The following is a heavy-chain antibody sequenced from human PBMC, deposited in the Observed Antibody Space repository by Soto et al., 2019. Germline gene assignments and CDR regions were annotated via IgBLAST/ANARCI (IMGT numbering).Heavy chain of an antibody. CDR1: GFTFSSYG. V-gene: IGHV3-33*01. Sequence: GSLRLSCAASGFTFSSYGMHWVRQAPGKGLEWVAVIWYDGSNKYYADSVKGRFTISRDNSKNTLYLQMNSLRAEDTAVYYCARAKKLELLSYYYGMDVWGQGTTVTVSS. CDR3: ARAKKLELLSYYYGMDV. J-gene: IGHJ6*02. D-gene: IGHD1-7*01. CDR2: IWYDGSNK.